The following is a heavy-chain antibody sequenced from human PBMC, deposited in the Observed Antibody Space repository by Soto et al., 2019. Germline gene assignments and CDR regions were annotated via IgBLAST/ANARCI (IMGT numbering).Heavy chain of an antibody. Sequence: EVQLVESGGDLVQPGGSQRLSCEDSGFTFSTYWMHWVRHTPGKGLVWVSRINPAGTITNYADSVKGRFAVFRDSAKNTLYLHMNSLRAEETAVYYCARVRQGRYQFDNWGQGTLVTVSS. CDR2: INPAGTIT. CDR3: ARVRQGRYQFDN. J-gene: IGHJ4*02. V-gene: IGHV3-74*01. D-gene: IGHD2-2*01. CDR1: GFTFSTYW.